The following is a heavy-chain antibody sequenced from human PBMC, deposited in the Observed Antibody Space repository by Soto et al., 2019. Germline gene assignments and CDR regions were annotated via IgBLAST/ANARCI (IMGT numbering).Heavy chain of an antibody. Sequence: LSLTCTVSRGFIGSYCWSWLRQPAGKGLAWIERIYTTGSTNYNPSLKSRVTMSVDTSKNQFSLKLSSVTAADTAVYYCARHSAGAAKVGYYYCMEVWGQETTVTVSS. J-gene: IGHJ6*02. V-gene: IGHV4-4*07. CDR2: IYTTGST. CDR3: ARHSAGAAKVGYYYCMEV. CDR1: RGFIGSYC. D-gene: IGHD1-26*01.